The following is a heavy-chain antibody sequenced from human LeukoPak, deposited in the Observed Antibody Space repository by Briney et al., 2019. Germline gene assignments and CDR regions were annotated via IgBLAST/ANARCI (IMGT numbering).Heavy chain of an antibody. V-gene: IGHV4-34*01. CDR2: INHSGST. D-gene: IGHD1-14*01. CDR3: ARTGNGRTNYYYYMDV. J-gene: IGHJ6*03. CDR1: GGSFSGYY. Sequence: SETLFLTCAVYGGSFSGYYWSWIRQPPGKGLEWIGEINHSGSTNYNPSLKSRVTISVDTSKNQFSLKLSSVTAADTAVYYCARTGNGRTNYYYYMDVWGKGTTVTISS.